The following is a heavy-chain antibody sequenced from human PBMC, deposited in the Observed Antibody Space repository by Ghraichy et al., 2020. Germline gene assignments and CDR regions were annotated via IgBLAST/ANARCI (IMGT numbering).Heavy chain of an antibody. CDR3: ARHVGWYGEFDY. CDR2: INYSGST. V-gene: IGHV4-39*01. CDR1: GGSIRSSSYY. D-gene: IGHD3-10*01. J-gene: IGHJ4*02. Sequence: ESLNISCTVSGGSIRSSSYYCGWTRQPPGKGLEWIGSINYSGSTYYNPSLKSRVTISVDTSKNQFSLKLSSVTAADTAVYYCARHVGWYGEFDYWGQGTLVTVSS.